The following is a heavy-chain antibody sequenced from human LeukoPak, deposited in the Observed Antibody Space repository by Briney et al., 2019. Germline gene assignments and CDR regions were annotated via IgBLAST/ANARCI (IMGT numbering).Heavy chain of an antibody. CDR1: GFIFSSYW. CDR2: IRQDGSEK. D-gene: IGHD5-18*01. CDR3: ARDSANSYGYGFDY. V-gene: IGHV3-7*01. Sequence: PGGSLRLSCAASGFIFSSYWMSWVRQAPGKGLEWLAKIRQDGSEKYYGDSVKGRFTISRDNSKNTLYLQMNSLRAEDTAVYYCARDSANSYGYGFDYWGQGTLVTVSS. J-gene: IGHJ4*02.